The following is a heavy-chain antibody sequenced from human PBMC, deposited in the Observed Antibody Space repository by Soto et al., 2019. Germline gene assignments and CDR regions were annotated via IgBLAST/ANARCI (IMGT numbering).Heavy chain of an antibody. CDR1: GYSFTSYW. Sequence: EVQLVQSGAEVKKPGESLKISCKGSGYSFTSYWIGWVRQMPGKGLEWMGIIYPGDSDTRYSPSFQGQVTISADKSISTAYLQWSSLKASDTAMYYCARHGRYYDFWSGSQYNWFDPWGQGTLVTVSS. V-gene: IGHV5-51*01. CDR2: IYPGDSDT. D-gene: IGHD3-3*01. J-gene: IGHJ5*02. CDR3: ARHGRYYDFWSGSQYNWFDP.